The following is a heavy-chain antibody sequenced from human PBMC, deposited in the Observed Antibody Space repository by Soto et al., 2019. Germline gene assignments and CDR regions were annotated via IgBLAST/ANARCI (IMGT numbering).Heavy chain of an antibody. D-gene: IGHD3-16*01. V-gene: IGHV1-18*01. CDR3: AMVDLYVTHTPRDF. Sequence: QVQLEQSGDEVKKPGASVKVSCKASGYIFVNYGIAWVRQAPGQGLGWLGWISPYTGNTYYATKVQGTLTLTTDTAESTALVDLGSRTSADTAVYYCAMVDLYVTHTPRDFWGQGTTVTVSS. J-gene: IGHJ6*02. CDR1: GYIFVNYG. CDR2: ISPYTGNT.